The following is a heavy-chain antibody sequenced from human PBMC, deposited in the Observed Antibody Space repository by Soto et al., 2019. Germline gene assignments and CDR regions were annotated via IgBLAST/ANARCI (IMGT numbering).Heavy chain of an antibody. CDR2: ISSSSSTI. V-gene: IGHV3-48*01. D-gene: IGHD3-16*01. CDR1: GFTFSSYS. Sequence: GGSLRLSCAASGFTFSSYSMNWVRQAPGKGLEWVSYISSSSSTIYYADSVKGRFTISRDNAKNSLYLQMNSLRAEDTAVYYCARGFPGPADSGGYLEFDYWGQGTLVTVSS. J-gene: IGHJ4*02. CDR3: ARGFPGPADSGGYLEFDY.